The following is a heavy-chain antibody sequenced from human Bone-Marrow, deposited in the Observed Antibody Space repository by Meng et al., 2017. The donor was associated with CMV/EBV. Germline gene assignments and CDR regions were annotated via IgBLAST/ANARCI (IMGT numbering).Heavy chain of an antibody. J-gene: IGHJ3*02. Sequence: SETLSLTCTVSGGSISSYYWSWIRQPPGKGLEWIGYIYYSGSTNYNPSLKSRVTISVDTSKSQFSLKLSSATAADTAVYYCAGVGSSNDAFDIWGQGTMVTVSS. V-gene: IGHV4-59*01. CDR2: IYYSGST. CDR1: GGSISSYY. D-gene: IGHD1-26*01. CDR3: AGVGSSNDAFDI.